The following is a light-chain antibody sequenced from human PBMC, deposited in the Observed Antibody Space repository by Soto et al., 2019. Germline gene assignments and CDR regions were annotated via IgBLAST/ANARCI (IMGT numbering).Light chain of an antibody. CDR2: EDN. V-gene: IGLV2-23*01. CDR3: CSYAGSSTWV. Sequence: QSALTKPASVSGSPGQSITISCTGTSSDVGSYNLVSWYQQHPGTAPKLMIYEDNKRASGVSNRFSGSTSGITASLTISVLQAEDEADYYCCSYAGSSTWVFGGGTKLTVL. J-gene: IGLJ3*02. CDR1: SSDVGSYNL.